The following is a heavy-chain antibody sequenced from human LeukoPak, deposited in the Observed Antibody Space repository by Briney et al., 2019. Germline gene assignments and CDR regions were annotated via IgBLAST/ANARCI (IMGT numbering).Heavy chain of an antibody. D-gene: IGHD6-13*01. J-gene: IGHJ4*02. CDR2: TYTSGDT. Sequence: PSETLPLTCTVSRASISDNYWSWSRQPAGKALERIGRTYTSGDTNYNPSLKSRASVSVDTSKNQFYLSLRYVTAADTAVYYCTIGGASGSLAHWGPGTLVTVSS. CDR1: RASISDNY. CDR3: TIGGASGSLAH. V-gene: IGHV4-4*07.